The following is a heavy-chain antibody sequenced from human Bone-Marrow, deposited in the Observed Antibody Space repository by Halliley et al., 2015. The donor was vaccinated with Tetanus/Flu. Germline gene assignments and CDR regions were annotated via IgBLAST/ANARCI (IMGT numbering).Heavy chain of an antibody. J-gene: IGHJ4*02. CDR2: IYYRGNT. CDR1: GGSVSSSSYY. D-gene: IGHD4-17*01. V-gene: IGHV4-61*01. CDR3: ARWHNYGDPPFAS. Sequence: TLSLTCTVSGGSVSSSSYYWSWIRQPPGKGLEWIEYIYYRGNTNYNPSLKSRATVSVDTSKNQFSLKLSSVTAADTAVYYCARWHNYGDPPFASWGQGALVVVTS.